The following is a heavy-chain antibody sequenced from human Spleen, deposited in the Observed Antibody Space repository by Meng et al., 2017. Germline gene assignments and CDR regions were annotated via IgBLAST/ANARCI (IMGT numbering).Heavy chain of an antibody. V-gene: IGHV4-31*03. Sequence: QLHLQVAGPSLEQTSGTLSLTCTGSGGSISSGGYYWSWIRQHPGKGLEWIGYIYYSESTYYTPSLQSRVTISVDTSKNQFSLRLISVTAADTAVYYCSRNGSGYGRFDPWGQGTLVTVSS. CDR3: SRNGSGYGRFDP. CDR1: GGSISSGGYY. J-gene: IGHJ5*02. D-gene: IGHD3-22*01. CDR2: IYYSEST.